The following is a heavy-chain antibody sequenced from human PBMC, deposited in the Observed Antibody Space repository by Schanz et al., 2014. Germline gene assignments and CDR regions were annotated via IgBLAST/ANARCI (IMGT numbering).Heavy chain of an antibody. CDR1: GSTFSAYW. V-gene: IGHV3-74*01. Sequence: EVKLVESGGGLVQPGGSLRLSCAASGSTFSAYWMHWVRQVPGKGLVWIARINTDETTTKYADSVRGRFTISRDNSKNMVYLQMNSLRAEDTAVYYCVRAGYETTGYYHLESWVGDYFDSWGQVALVTVSS. D-gene: IGHD3-22*01. J-gene: IGHJ4*02. CDR2: INTDETTT. CDR3: VRAGYETTGYYHLESWVGDYFDS.